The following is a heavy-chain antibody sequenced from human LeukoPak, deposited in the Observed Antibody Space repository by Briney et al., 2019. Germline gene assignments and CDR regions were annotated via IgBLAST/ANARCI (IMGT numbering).Heavy chain of an antibody. CDR2: IYYSGST. J-gene: IGHJ4*02. CDR1: GGSISSGGYY. CDR3: ASNEIAYCGGDCIVFDY. D-gene: IGHD2-21*02. V-gene: IGHV4-31*03. Sequence: SETLSLTCTVSGGSISSGGYYWSWIRQHPGKGLEWIGYIYYSGSTYYNPSLKSRVTISVDTSKNQFSLKLSSVTAADTAVYYCASNEIAYCGGDCIVFDYWGQGTLVTVSS.